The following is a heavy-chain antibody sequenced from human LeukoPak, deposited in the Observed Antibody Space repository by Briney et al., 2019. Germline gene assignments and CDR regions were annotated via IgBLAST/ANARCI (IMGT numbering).Heavy chain of an antibody. CDR1: GFSFTDYP. J-gene: IGHJ4*02. V-gene: IGHV3-11*03. CDR3: ARSYGWLPGGM. Sequence: PGGSLRLSCATSGFSFTDYPMNWVRQAPGKGLEWISNIRTTAEGAKYAYYADSVKGRFTISRDNAKNSLHLQMNSLRAEDTAVYYCARSYGWLPGGMWGQGTLVTVSS. CDR2: IRTTAEGAKYA. D-gene: IGHD5-12*01.